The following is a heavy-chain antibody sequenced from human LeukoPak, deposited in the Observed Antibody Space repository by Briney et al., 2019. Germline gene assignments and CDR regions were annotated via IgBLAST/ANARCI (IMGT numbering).Heavy chain of an antibody. CDR2: MNPNSGNT. V-gene: IGHV1-8*03. D-gene: IGHD6-6*01. J-gene: IGHJ4*02. Sequence: GASVKVSCKASGYTFTSYDINWVRQATGQGLEWMGWMNPNSGNTGYAQKFQGRVTITRNTSISTAYMELSSLGSEDTAVYYCARAHSSSGVDYWGQGTLVTVSS. CDR3: ARAHSSSGVDY. CDR1: GYTFTSYD.